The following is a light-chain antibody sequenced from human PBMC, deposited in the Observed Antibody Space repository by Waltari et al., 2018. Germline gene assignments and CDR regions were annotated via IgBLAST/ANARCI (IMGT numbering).Light chain of an antibody. J-gene: IGKJ1*01. CDR1: RNISSY. CDR3: QQYNHWPRT. Sequence: TVLTQFPATLSVSLGDRATLSCRASRNISSYLAWYQHKSGQAPRLLIHDAATRATGIPARFSGSGSGTDFTLTISSLQSEDYAVYYCQQYNHWPRTFGQGTKVDIK. CDR2: DAA. V-gene: IGKV3-15*01.